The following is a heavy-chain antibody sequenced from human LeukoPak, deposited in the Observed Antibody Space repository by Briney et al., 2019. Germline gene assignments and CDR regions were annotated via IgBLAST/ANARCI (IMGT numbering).Heavy chain of an antibody. CDR2: IGRSGGNA. D-gene: IGHD2-2*01. V-gene: IGHV3-23*01. CDR3: AKLQTAVVPAATLGFDS. J-gene: IGHJ4*02. Sequence: GGSLRLSCAASGFTFNNYGMSWVRQAPGKGLEWVSAIGRSGGNAYYATSVKGRFTISRDNSKNTLYLQMNSLTVEDTAVYYCAKLQTAVVPAATLGFDSWGQGTLVTVSS. CDR1: GFTFNNYG.